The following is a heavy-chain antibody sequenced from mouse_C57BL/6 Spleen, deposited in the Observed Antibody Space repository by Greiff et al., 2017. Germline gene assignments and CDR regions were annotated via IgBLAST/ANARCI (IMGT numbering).Heavy chain of an antibody. Sequence: EVQRVESGGGLVKPGGSLKLSCAASGFTFSSYAMSWVRQTPEKRLEWVATISDGGSYTYYPDNVKGRFTISRDNAKNNLYLQMSHLKSEDTAMYYCARGLDCDYWGQGTTLTVSS. CDR1: GFTFSSYA. CDR3: ARGLDCDY. J-gene: IGHJ2*01. V-gene: IGHV5-4*01. D-gene: IGHD3-3*01. CDR2: ISDGGSYT.